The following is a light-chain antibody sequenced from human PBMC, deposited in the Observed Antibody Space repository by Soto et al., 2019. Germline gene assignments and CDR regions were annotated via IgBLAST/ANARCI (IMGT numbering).Light chain of an antibody. V-gene: IGLV2-14*01. CDR1: SSDVGGYNY. CDR2: DVR. J-gene: IGLJ2*01. Sequence: QSALTQPASVSGSPGQSITISCTGTSSDVGGYNYVSWYQQHPGKAPKLMIYDVRNRPSGVSNPFAGSKSGNTASLTISGLQAEDDAYYYRSSYTSSSTPVVFGGGTKLTVL. CDR3: SSYTSSSTPVV.